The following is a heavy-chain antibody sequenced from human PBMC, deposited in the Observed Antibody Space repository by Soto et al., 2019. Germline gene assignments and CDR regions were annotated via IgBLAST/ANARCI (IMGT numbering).Heavy chain of an antibody. Sequence: QVQLVQSGAEVKKPGSSVKVSCKASGGTFSSYAISWVRQAPGQGLEWMGGIIPIFGTANYAHKFQGRVTIPADESTSTAYMELSSLRSEDTAVYYCASSRYNWNGDDYWGQGTLVTVSS. CDR3: ASSRYNWNGDDY. D-gene: IGHD1-20*01. CDR2: IIPIFGTA. CDR1: GGTFSSYA. J-gene: IGHJ4*02. V-gene: IGHV1-69*01.